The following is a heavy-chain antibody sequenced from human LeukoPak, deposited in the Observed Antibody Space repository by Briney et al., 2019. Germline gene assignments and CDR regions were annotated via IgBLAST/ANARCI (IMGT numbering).Heavy chain of an antibody. Sequence: GGSLRLSCAASGFTFSSYAMSWVRQAPGKGLEWVSAISGSGGSTYYADSVKGRFTISRDNSKNTLYLQMNSLRAEDTAVYYCAKDTADTSSSGWFLDYWGQGTLVTVSS. D-gene: IGHD6-19*01. V-gene: IGHV3-23*01. CDR3: AKDTADTSSSGWFLDY. CDR1: GFTFSSYA. CDR2: ISGSGGST. J-gene: IGHJ4*02.